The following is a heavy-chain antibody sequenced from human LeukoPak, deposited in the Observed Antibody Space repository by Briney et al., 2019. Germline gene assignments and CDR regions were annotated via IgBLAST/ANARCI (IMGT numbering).Heavy chain of an antibody. CDR1: GYSFTSYW. D-gene: IGHD6-19*01. CDR2: NYPGDSEA. V-gene: IGHV5-51*01. CDR3: ARCKAVAGTINAFDF. Sequence: GESLKISCKGSGYSFTSYWIGWVRQMPGKDLEWMGINYPGDSEARYSPSFQGQVTISVDKSINTVYLQWSSLKASDTAMYYCARCKAVAGTINAFDFWGQGTMVTVSS. J-gene: IGHJ3*01.